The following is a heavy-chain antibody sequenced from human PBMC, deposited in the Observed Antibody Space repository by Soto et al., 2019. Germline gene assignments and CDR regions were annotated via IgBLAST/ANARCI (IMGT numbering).Heavy chain of an antibody. CDR2: INSDGSST. V-gene: IGHV3-74*01. CDR1: GFTFSSYW. J-gene: IGHJ4*02. Sequence: PGGSLRLSCAASGFTFSSYWMHWVRQAPGKGLVWVSRINSDGSSTSYADSVKGRFTISRDNAKNTLYLQMNSLKTEDTAVYYCTRRYCSGGGCYSDFDYWGQGTLVTVSS. D-gene: IGHD2-15*01. CDR3: TRRYCSGGGCYSDFDY.